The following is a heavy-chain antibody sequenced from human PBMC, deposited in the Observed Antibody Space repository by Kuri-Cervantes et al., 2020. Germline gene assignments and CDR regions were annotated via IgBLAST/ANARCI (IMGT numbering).Heavy chain of an antibody. Sequence: ETLSLTCAASGFTFTNHWMHWVRQAPGKGLVWVSRISGDGITTTYADSVKGRFTISRDNAKNTLYLQMNSLRAEDMAVYYCARGVKVRGVIIYYYYGMDVWGQGTTVTVSS. CDR1: GFTFTNHW. D-gene: IGHD3-10*01. V-gene: IGHV3-74*01. J-gene: IGHJ6*02. CDR3: ARGVKVRGVIIYYYYGMDV. CDR2: ISGDGITT.